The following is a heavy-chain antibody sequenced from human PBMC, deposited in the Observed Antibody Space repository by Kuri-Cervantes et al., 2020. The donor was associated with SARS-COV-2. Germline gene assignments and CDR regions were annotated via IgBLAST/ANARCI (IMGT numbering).Heavy chain of an antibody. CDR1: GFTFSNAW. D-gene: IGHD3-3*01. J-gene: IGHJ4*02. Sequence: GESLKISCAASGFTFSNAWMSWVRQAPGKGLEWVGRIKSKTDGGTTDYAAPVKGRFTISRDDSKNTLYLQMNSLKTEDTAVYYCTTDMEEVRFWSGYPGYWGQGTLVTVSS. V-gene: IGHV3-15*01. CDR2: IKSKTDGGTT. CDR3: TTDMEEVRFWSGYPGY.